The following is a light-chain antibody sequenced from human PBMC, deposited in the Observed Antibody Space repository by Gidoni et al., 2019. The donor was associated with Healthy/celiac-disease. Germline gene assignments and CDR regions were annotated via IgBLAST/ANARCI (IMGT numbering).Light chain of an antibody. V-gene: IGKV3-11*01. CDR1: QSVSSY. CDR2: DAS. CDR3: QQRSNWPPYT. J-gene: IGKJ2*01. Sequence: EIVLTQSPATLSLSPGERATLSCRASQSVSSYFAWYQQKPGQAPRLLIYDASNRATGIPARFSGSESGTDFTLTISSLEPEDFAVYYCQQRSNWPPYTFGQGTKLEIK.